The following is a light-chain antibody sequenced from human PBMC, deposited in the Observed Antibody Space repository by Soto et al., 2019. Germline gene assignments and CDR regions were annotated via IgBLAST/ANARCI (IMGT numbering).Light chain of an antibody. J-gene: IGKJ4*01. CDR1: QSVSSN. CDR3: QQYGSSFLT. V-gene: IGKV3-20*01. CDR2: GAS. Sequence: IVMTQSPATLSVSPGERATLSCRASQSVSSNLAWYQQKPGQAPRLLIYGASSRATGIPDRFSGSGSGTDFTLTISRLEPEDFAVYYCQQYGSSFLTFGGGTKVDIK.